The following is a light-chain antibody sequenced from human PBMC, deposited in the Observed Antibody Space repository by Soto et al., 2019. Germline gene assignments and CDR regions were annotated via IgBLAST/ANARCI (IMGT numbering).Light chain of an antibody. CDR3: HQYNSWPRGT. J-gene: IGKJ3*01. CDR1: QSVLNTSNNKNY. CDR2: WAS. Sequence: DIVMTQFPESLTVSLGERATINCKSSQSVLNTSNNKNYLGWYQQKPGQPPKLLIYWASSRESGVPDRFSGSGSGTDFTLTISSLQSEDSAVYYCHQYNSWPRGTFGPGTKVEIK. V-gene: IGKV4-1*01.